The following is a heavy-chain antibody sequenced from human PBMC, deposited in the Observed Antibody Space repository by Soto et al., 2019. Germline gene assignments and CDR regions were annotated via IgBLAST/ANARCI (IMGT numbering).Heavy chain of an antibody. D-gene: IGHD6-6*01. J-gene: IGHJ4*02. V-gene: IGHV3-23*01. Sequence: GGSLRLSCAASGFTFSSYALSCVRQAPGKGLEWFSAISGSGGSTYYADSVKGRFTISRDNSKNTLYLQMNSLRAEDTAVYYCAKRVGVGSSSGIGFDYWGQGTLVTVSS. CDR2: ISGSGGST. CDR3: AKRVGVGSSSGIGFDY. CDR1: GFTFSSYA.